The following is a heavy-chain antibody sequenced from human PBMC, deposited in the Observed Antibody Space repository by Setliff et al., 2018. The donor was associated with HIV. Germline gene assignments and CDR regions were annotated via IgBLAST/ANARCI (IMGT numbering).Heavy chain of an antibody. CDR1: GAPISSYY. Sequence: SETLSLTCKVSGAPISSYYWNWFRQPPGKGLEWIGYIYNSGYTNYKPSLKSRVTISLDTSKNQFSLNLRSVTAADTAVYYCARGDGYRGNDAYYDSGMDVWGQGITVTVSS. CDR3: ARGDGYRGNDAYYDSGMDV. V-gene: IGHV4-59*01. CDR2: IYNSGYT. D-gene: IGHD5-12*01. J-gene: IGHJ6*02.